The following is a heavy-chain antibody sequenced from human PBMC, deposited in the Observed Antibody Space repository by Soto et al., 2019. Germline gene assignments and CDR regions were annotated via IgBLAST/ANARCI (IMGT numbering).Heavy chain of an antibody. J-gene: IGHJ3*02. V-gene: IGHV1-2*02. CDR3: ARVLDSSGWYRDDAFDI. D-gene: IGHD6-19*01. Sequence: QVQLVQSGAEVKKPGASVKVSCKASGYTFTGYYMHWVRQAPGQGLEWMGWINPNSGGTNYAQKFNGSVTMTRDTSISTAYMELSRLRSDDTAVYYCARVLDSSGWYRDDAFDIWGQGTMVTVSS. CDR1: GYTFTGYY. CDR2: INPNSGGT.